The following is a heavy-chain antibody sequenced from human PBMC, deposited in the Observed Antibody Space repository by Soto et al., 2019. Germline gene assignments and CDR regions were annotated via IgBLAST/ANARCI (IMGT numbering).Heavy chain of an antibody. CDR3: ARARIRAYCSGGSCYSAFDI. CDR2: INHSGST. CDR1: GGSFSGYY. Sequence: QVQLQQWGAGLLKPSETLSLTCAVYGGSFSGYYWRWIRQPPGKGLEWFGEINHSGSTNYNPSLKSRVTISVDTSKNQFSLKRIYVTAAETAVYSCARARIRAYCSGGSCYSAFDIWGQGTMVTVSS. J-gene: IGHJ3*02. V-gene: IGHV4-34*01. D-gene: IGHD2-15*01.